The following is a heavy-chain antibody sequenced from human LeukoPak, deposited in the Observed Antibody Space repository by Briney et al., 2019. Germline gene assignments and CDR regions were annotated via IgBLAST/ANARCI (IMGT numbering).Heavy chain of an antibody. CDR3: ARLVVAATSYYYYYMDV. D-gene: IGHD2-15*01. CDR1: GGSFSGYY. J-gene: IGHJ6*03. Sequence: SETLSLTCAVYGGSFSGYYWSWIRQPPGKGLEWIGEINHSGSTNYNPSLKSRVTISVDTSKNQFSLKLSSVTAADTAVYYCARLVVAATSYYYYYMDVWGKGTTVTVSS. CDR2: INHSGST. V-gene: IGHV4-34*01.